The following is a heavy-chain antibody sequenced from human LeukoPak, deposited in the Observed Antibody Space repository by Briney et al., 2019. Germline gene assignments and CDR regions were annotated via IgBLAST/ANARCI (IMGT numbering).Heavy chain of an antibody. D-gene: IGHD2-15*01. V-gene: IGHV4-59*08. CDR1: GGTIRSYY. J-gene: IGHJ6*02. Sequence: KPSETLSLTCNVSGGTIRSYYWTWIRQPPGKGLEWIGYIYNSGNTNYNPSLKSRVTISLDTSNNQFSLKLSSVTAADTAVYYCARQGPYSVDVWGQGTTVTVS. CDR2: IYNSGNT. CDR3: ARQGPYSVDV.